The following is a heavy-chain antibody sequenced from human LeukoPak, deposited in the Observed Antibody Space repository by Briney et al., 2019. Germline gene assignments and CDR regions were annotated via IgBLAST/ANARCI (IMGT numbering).Heavy chain of an antibody. D-gene: IGHD2-2*01. CDR2: ISGSGGNT. Sequence: GGSLRLSCAASGFTFSSYAMSWVRQAPGNGLEWVSAISGSGGNTYYADSVKGRFTISRDNSKNTLYLQMNSLRAEDTAVYYCAKVYGSSTSCFDPWGQGTLVTVSS. CDR3: AKVYGSSTSCFDP. CDR1: GFTFSSYA. V-gene: IGHV3-23*01. J-gene: IGHJ5*02.